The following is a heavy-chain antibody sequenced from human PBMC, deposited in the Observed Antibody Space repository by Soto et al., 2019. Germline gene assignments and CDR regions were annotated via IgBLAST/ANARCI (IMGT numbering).Heavy chain of an antibody. D-gene: IGHD1-7*01. CDR1: GFTFSSYS. CDR2: ISSSSSYI. V-gene: IGHV3-21*01. J-gene: IGHJ4*01. CDR3: ARGGYNWNYKGDF. Sequence: GGSLRLSCAASGFTFSSYSMNWVRQAPGKGLEWVSSISSSSSYIYYADSVKGRFTISRDNAKNSLYLQMNSLRAEDTAVYYCARGGYNWNYKGDFWGQGTLVPFSS.